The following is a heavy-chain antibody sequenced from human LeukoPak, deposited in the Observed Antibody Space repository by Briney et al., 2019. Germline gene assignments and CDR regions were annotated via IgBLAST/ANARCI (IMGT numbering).Heavy chain of an antibody. V-gene: IGHV4-59*08. CDR1: GGSISSYY. D-gene: IGHD3-22*01. Sequence: SETLSLTCTVSGGSISSYYWSWIRQPPGKGLEWIGYIYYSGSTNYNPSLKSRVTISVDTSKNQFSLKLSSVTAADTAVYYCATGGQYYYDSSGLDYWGQGTLVTVSS. CDR3: ATGGQYYYDSSGLDY. CDR2: IYYSGST. J-gene: IGHJ4*02.